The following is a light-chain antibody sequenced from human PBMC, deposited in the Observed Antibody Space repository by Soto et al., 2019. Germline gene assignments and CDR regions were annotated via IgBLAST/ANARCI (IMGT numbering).Light chain of an antibody. CDR3: QQLDSYPRT. CDR1: QGINIF. Sequence: DIQLTQSPSFLSASVGDRVTITCRASQGINIFLAWFQQKPGKAPNLLISAASTLQSGVPSRFSGSGSETEFTLTITSLQPEDFATYYCQQLDSYPRTFGPGTKVDIK. V-gene: IGKV1-9*01. CDR2: AAS. J-gene: IGKJ3*01.